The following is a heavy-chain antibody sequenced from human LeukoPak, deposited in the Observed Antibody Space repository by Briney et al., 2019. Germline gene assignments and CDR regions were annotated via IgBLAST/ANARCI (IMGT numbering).Heavy chain of an antibody. CDR3: AKDLERYCSSTSCHPFDH. V-gene: IGHV3-23*01. J-gene: IGHJ4*02. CDR1: GFTFSSYA. CDR2: ISGSGGST. Sequence: GGSLRLSCAASGFTFSSYAMSWVRQAPGKGLEWVSAISGSGGSTYYADSVKGRFTISRDNSKNTLYLQMNSLRAEDTAVYYCAKDLERYCSSTSCHPFDHSGQGTLVTVSS. D-gene: IGHD2-2*01.